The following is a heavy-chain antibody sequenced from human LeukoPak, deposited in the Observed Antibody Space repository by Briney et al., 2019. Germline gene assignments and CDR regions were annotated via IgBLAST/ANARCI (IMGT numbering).Heavy chain of an antibody. V-gene: IGHV3-23*01. CDR2: MTSGGTT. D-gene: IGHD6-19*01. CDR3: ANSRGIAVAAFFDY. J-gene: IGHJ4*02. CDR1: GFTFSSYA. Sequence: GGSLRLSCAASGFTFSSYALSWVRQAPGKGLDWVSGMTSGGTTYYADSVKGRFTISRDNSKNTLYLQMNSLRAEDTAVYYCANSRGIAVAAFFDYWGQGTLVTVSS.